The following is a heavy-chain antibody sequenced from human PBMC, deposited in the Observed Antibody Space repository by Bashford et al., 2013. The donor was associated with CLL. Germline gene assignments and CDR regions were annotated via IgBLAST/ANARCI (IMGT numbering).Heavy chain of an antibody. V-gene: IGHV4-59*01. J-gene: IGHJ4*02. CDR1: GGSMSSYY. Sequence: SETLSLTCTVSGGSMSSYYWSWIRQPPGKGLEWIGYIYYSGSTNYNPSLKSRVTISVDTSRNQFSLKLRSVTAADAAVYFCARDLYSYGSPFDYWGQGTLVTVSS. CDR3: ARDLYSYGSPFDY. D-gene: IGHD5-18*01. CDR2: IYYSGST.